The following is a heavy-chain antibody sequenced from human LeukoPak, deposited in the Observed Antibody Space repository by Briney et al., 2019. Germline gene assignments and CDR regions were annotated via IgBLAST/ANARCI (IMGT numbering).Heavy chain of an antibody. J-gene: IGHJ4*02. CDR1: GGSFSGYY. V-gene: IGHV4-34*01. D-gene: IGHD1-14*01. CDR3: ARGSTHHRS. CDR2: INHSGST. Sequence: SETLSLTCAVYGGSFSGYYWSWIRQPPGKGLEWIGEINHSGSTNYNPSLKSRVTISVDTSKNQFSLKLSSVTATDTAVYYCARGSTHHRSWGQGTLVTVSS.